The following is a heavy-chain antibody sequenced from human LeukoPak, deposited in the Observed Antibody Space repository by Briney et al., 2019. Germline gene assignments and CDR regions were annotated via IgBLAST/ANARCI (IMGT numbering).Heavy chain of an antibody. Sequence: ASVKVSCKASGFTFTGYYMHWVRQAPGQGLEWMGWINSNRGGTNYAQKFQGRVTMTRDTSITTAYMELRRLRSDDTAVYYCARVTRVNRGPYWADGYWGQGTLVTVSS. J-gene: IGHJ4*02. V-gene: IGHV1-2*02. CDR3: ARVTRVNRGPYWADGY. CDR1: GFTFTGYY. CDR2: INSNRGGT. D-gene: IGHD7-27*01.